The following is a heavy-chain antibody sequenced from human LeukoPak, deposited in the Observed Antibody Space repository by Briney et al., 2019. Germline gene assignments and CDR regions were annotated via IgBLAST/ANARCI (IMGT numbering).Heavy chain of an antibody. D-gene: IGHD6-19*01. CDR2: INHSGST. J-gene: IGHJ4*02. V-gene: IGHV4-34*01. Sequence: SETLSLTCAVYGGSFSGYYWSWIRQPPGKGLEWIGEINHSGSTNYNPSLKSRVTISVDTSKNQFSLKLSSVTAADTAVYYCASVVPAATTIAVADNFDYWGQGTLVTVSS. CDR3: ASVVPAATTIAVADNFDY. CDR1: GGSFSGYY.